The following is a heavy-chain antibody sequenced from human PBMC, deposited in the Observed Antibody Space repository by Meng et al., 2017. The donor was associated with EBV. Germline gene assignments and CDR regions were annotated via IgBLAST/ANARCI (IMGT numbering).Heavy chain of an antibody. D-gene: IGHD3-16*01. J-gene: IGHJ4*02. CDR1: GFTFRNYG. V-gene: IGHV3-23*01. CDR3: ANQLWDGGE. CDR2: INTSGGNT. Sequence: EVQLLESGGGLVQPGGSLRLVCPACGFTFRNYGMTWVRQAPGKGLEWVSSINTSGGNTHYADSVEGRFTISRDNSKNTLYLQMNSLRAEDTAVYYCANQLWDGGEWGQGTLVTASS.